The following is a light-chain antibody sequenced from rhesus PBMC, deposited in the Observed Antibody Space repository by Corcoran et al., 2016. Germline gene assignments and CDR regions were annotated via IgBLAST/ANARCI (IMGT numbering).Light chain of an antibody. Sequence: DIHMTQSPSSLSASVGARVTITCRARQGITNDLAWYQQKSGETPKLLIYEAASLQSGIPARFSGSGSGTYFTLTISRLQSEDFATFYCQHSYSTPFTFGPGTKLDIK. CDR2: EAA. V-gene: IGKV1-25*01. J-gene: IGKJ3*01. CDR1: QGITND. CDR3: QHSYSTPFT.